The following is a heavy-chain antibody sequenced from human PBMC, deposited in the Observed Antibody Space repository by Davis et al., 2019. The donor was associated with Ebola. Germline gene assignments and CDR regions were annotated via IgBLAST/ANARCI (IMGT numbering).Heavy chain of an antibody. CDR3: ARDLHYYDSSGYYLLSFDY. D-gene: IGHD3-22*01. Sequence: GESLKISCAASGFTVSSNYMSWVRQAPGKGLEWVSVIYSGGSTYYADSVKGRFTISRDNAKNSLYLQMNSLRAEDTAVNYCARDLHYYDSSGYYLLSFDYWGQGTLVTVSS. CDR2: IYSGGST. CDR1: GFTVSSNY. J-gene: IGHJ4*02. V-gene: IGHV3-53*01.